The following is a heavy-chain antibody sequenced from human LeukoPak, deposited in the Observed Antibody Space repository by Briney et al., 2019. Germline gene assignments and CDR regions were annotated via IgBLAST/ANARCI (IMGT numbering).Heavy chain of an antibody. D-gene: IGHD3-10*01. CDR3: AGTMGYYYYGMDV. CDR2: IYYSGST. Sequence: SETLPLTCTVSGGSISSYYWSWIRQPPGKGLEWIGYIYYSGSTNYNPSLKSRVTISVDTSKNQFSLKLSSVTAADTAVYYCAGTMGYYYYGMDVWGQGTTVTVSS. J-gene: IGHJ6*02. CDR1: GGSISSYY. V-gene: IGHV4-59*01.